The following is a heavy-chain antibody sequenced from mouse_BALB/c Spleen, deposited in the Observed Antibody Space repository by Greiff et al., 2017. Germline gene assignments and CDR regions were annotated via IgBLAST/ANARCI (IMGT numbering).Heavy chain of an antibody. CDR3: ASFYYYGSTPYWYFDV. D-gene: IGHD1-1*01. V-gene: IGHV2-9*02. Sequence: QVQLKESGPGLVAPSQSLSITCTVSGFSLTSYGVHWVRQPPGKGLEWLGVIWAGGSTNYNSALMSRLSISKDNSKSQVFLKMNSLQTDDTAMYYCASFYYYGSTPYWYFDVWGAGTTVTVSS. CDR1: GFSLTSYG. J-gene: IGHJ1*01. CDR2: IWAGGST.